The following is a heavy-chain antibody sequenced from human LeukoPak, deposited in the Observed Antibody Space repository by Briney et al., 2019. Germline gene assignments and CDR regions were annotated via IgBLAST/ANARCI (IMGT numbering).Heavy chain of an antibody. CDR1: GGSISNTNW. V-gene: IGHV4-4*02. J-gene: IGHJ4*02. CDR2: VSLAGQT. D-gene: IGHD2-8*01. Sequence: SGTLSLTCDVSGGSISNTNWWSWVRQPPGQGLEWIGEVSLAGQTNYNPSLSSRVIMALDTSKNHLSLNLTSVTAADTAVYYCSRENGAFSPFGYWGQGTLVTVPS. CDR3: SRENGAFSPFGY.